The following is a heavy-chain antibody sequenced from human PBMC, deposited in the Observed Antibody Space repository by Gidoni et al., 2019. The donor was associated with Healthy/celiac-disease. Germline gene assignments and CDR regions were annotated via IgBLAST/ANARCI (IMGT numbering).Heavy chain of an antibody. CDR3: AREGDSSSGPPPFDY. J-gene: IGHJ4*02. Sequence: EVQLVESGGGLVKPGGSLRLSCAASGFTFSSYSMNWVRQAPGKGLEGVSSISSSSSYIYYADSVKGRFTISRDNAKNSLYLQMNSLRAEDTAVYYCAREGDSSSGPPPFDYWGQGTLVTVSS. V-gene: IGHV3-21*01. D-gene: IGHD6-6*01. CDR2: ISSSSSYI. CDR1: GFTFSSYS.